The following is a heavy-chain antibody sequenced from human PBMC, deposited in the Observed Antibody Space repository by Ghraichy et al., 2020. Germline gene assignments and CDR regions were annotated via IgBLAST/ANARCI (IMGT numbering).Heavy chain of an antibody. CDR2: IHKSGTT. CDR1: GGSFRSDDYY. D-gene: IGHD6-13*01. J-gene: IGHJ4*02. V-gene: IGHV4-30-4*01. CDR3: AHSSTWGHFDD. Sequence: SQTLSLTCTVPGGSFRSDDYYWSWIRQPPGKGLEWIGYIHKSGTTNYNPSLKSRGSISVDMSKNRFSLNLSSVAAADTAVYYCAHSSTWGHFDDWGQGTLVTVSS.